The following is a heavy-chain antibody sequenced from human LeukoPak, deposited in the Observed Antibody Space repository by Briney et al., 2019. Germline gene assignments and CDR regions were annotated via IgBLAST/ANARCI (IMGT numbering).Heavy chain of an antibody. CDR2: ISSSSSYI. CDR3: ARDVSRDGYNFAPADGYY. Sequence: GGSLRLSCAASGFTFSSYSMNWVRQAPGEGLEWVSSISSSSSYIYYADSVKGRFTISRDNAKNSLYLQMNSLRAEDTAVYYCARDVSRDGYNFAPADGYYWGQGTLVTVSS. CDR1: GFTFSSYS. D-gene: IGHD5-24*01. J-gene: IGHJ4*02. V-gene: IGHV3-21*01.